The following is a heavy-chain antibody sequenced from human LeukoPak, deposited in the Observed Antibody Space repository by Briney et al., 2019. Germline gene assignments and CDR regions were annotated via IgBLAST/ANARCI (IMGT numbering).Heavy chain of an antibody. Sequence: GGSLRLSCAASGFTFSSSAMSWVRQAPGKGLEWVSAISNNGGYTYYADSVQGRFTISRDNSKSTLCLQMNSLRAEDTAVYYCAKSDQQWLVRYWGQGTLVTVSS. V-gene: IGHV3-23*01. J-gene: IGHJ4*02. CDR2: ISNNGGYT. CDR1: GFTFSSSA. CDR3: AKSDQQWLVRY. D-gene: IGHD6-19*01.